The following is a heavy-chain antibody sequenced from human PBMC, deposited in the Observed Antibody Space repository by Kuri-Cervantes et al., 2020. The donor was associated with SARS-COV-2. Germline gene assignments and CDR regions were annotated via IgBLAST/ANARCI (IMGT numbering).Heavy chain of an antibody. CDR3: SLTAIRFRSKTMFDY. CDR2: ITSKAYGGTT. D-gene: IGHD2-21*02. CDR1: GPTFGDYA. Sequence: GESLKISCTASGPTFGDYAMSWFRQAPGKGLEWVGFITSKAYGGTTEYAASVKGRFTISRDDSKSIAYLQMNSLKTEDTAVYYCSLTAIRFRSKTMFDYWGQGTLVTVSS. V-gene: IGHV3-49*03. J-gene: IGHJ4*02.